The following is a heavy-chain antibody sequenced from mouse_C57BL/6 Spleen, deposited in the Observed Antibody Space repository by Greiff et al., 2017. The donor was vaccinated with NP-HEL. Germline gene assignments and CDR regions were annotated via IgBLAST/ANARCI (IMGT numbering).Heavy chain of an antibody. D-gene: IGHD2-5*01. Sequence: VQLQQSGAELVKPGASVKISCKASGYAFSSYWMNWVKQRPGKGLEWIGQIYPGAGDTNYNGKFKGKATLTADKSSSTAYMQLSSLTSEDSAVYFCAREAYYSNLFAYWGQGTLVTVSA. CDR3: AREAYYSNLFAY. J-gene: IGHJ3*01. V-gene: IGHV1-80*01. CDR1: GYAFSSYW. CDR2: IYPGAGDT.